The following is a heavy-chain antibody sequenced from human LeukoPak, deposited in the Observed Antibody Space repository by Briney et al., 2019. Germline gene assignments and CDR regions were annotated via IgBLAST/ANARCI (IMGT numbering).Heavy chain of an antibody. CDR3: ARGITMVRGVIIIPGRLFDY. CDR1: GFTFTNAW. J-gene: IGHJ4*02. V-gene: IGHV4-34*01. D-gene: IGHD3-10*01. CDR2: INHSGST. Sequence: GSLRLSCAASGFTFTNAWMHWVRQPPGKGLEWIGEINHSGSTNYNPSLKSRVTISVDTSKNQFSLKLSSVTAADTAVYYCARGITMVRGVIIIPGRLFDYWGQGTLVTVSS.